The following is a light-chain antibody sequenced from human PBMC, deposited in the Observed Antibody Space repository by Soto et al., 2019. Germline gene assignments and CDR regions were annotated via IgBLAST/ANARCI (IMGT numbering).Light chain of an antibody. Sequence: IQMTQSPSSLSASVGDRVTITLLASQSISSYLNWYQQKPGKAPKLLIYAASSLQSGVPSRFSGSGSGTDFTLTISSLQPEDFATYYCQQSYSTPWTFGQGTKVDI. CDR2: AAS. CDR1: QSISSY. V-gene: IGKV1-39*01. J-gene: IGKJ1*01. CDR3: QQSYSTPWT.